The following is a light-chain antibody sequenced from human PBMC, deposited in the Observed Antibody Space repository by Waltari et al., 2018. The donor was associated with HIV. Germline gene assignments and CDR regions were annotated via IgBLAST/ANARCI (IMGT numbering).Light chain of an antibody. Sequence: QSALTQPASVSGSLGQSITFPCTGTSSDMGSYNYVSWYHQHPGKAPKIIIYDVTNRPSGVSNRFSGSKSGNTASLTISGLQAEDEADYYCTSFTSSSAWVFGGGTMLTVL. V-gene: IGLV2-14*03. J-gene: IGLJ3*02. CDR3: TSFTSSSAWV. CDR1: SSDMGSYNY. CDR2: DVT.